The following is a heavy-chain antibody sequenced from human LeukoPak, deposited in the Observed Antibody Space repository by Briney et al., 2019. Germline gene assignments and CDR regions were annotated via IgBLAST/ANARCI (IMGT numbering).Heavy chain of an antibody. D-gene: IGHD3-10*01. CDR1: GFTFSSYA. J-gene: IGHJ4*02. Sequence: GGSLRLSCAASGFTFSSYAMSWVRQAPGKGLEWVSAISGSGGSTYYADSVKGRFSISRDNSKNTLYLQMNSLRAEDTAVYYCARTYGSGSYPFDYWGQGTLVTVSS. CDR3: ARTYGSGSYPFDY. CDR2: ISGSGGST. V-gene: IGHV3-23*01.